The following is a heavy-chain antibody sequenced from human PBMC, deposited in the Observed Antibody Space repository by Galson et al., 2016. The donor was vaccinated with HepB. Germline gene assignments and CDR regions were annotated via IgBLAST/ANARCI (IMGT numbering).Heavy chain of an antibody. V-gene: IGHV3-30*18. D-gene: IGHD2-21*02. Sequence: SLRLSCAGSGFTFSSYGMHWVRQSPGKGLEWVAVISYDGSTQYYADSVKGRFTISRDNSKNSLYLQMSRLRSEDTAVYFCAKEAFPTYCNVGVCYGGCFVSWGQGTLVSVSS. CDR3: AKEAFPTYCNVGVCYGGCFVS. CDR1: GFTFSSYG. CDR2: ISYDGSTQ. J-gene: IGHJ1*01.